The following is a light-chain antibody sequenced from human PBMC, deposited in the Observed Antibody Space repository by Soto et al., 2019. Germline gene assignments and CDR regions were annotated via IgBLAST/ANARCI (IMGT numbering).Light chain of an antibody. CDR2: DAS. J-gene: IGKJ4*01. Sequence: DIQMTQSPSTLSGSVGDRVTITCRASQTISSWLAWYQQKPGKAPKLLIYDASSLEGGVPSSFSGSGSGTEDTLTISSPQPDDFASYYCQQYSSYPLTFGGGTKVDI. CDR3: QQYSSYPLT. V-gene: IGKV1-5*01. CDR1: QTISSW.